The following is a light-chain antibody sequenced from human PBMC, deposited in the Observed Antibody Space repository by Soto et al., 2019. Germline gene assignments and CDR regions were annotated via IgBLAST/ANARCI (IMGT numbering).Light chain of an antibody. CDR3: QLRSNWPQLT. Sequence: EIVLTQSPATLSLSPGERATLSCRASQSVGRYLAWYQQKPGQAPRLLIYDASIRATGIPARFSGSGFGTDFTLTISSLEPEDFAVYYCQLRSNWPQLTFGGGTKVDIK. CDR2: DAS. J-gene: IGKJ4*01. V-gene: IGKV3-11*01. CDR1: QSVGRY.